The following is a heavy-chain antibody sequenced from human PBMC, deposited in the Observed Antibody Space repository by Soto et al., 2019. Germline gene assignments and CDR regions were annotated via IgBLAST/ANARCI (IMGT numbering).Heavy chain of an antibody. CDR3: ARQVGYCSGGSCSDAFDI. J-gene: IGHJ3*02. Sequence: PSETLSLTCTVSGGSISSGDYYWSWIRQPPGKGLEWIGYIYYSGSTYYNPSLKSRVTISVDTSKNQFSLKLSSVTAADTAVYYCARQVGYCSGGSCSDAFDIWGQGTMVTVSS. V-gene: IGHV4-30-4*01. CDR1: GGSISSGDYY. D-gene: IGHD2-15*01. CDR2: IYYSGST.